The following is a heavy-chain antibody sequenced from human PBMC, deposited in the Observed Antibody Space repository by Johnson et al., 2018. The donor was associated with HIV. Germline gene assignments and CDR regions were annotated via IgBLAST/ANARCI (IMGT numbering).Heavy chain of an antibody. Sequence: QVQLVESGGGVVQPGRSLRVSCGASGFTFSSHDMHWVRQAPGKGLEWVAVISYDGSNQYCADSVKGRFTISRDNSNKTVYLQMNSLRAEDTAVYYCARKADGFDIWGQGTMVTVSS. CDR1: GFTFSSHD. V-gene: IGHV3-30*03. CDR2: ISYDGSNQ. J-gene: IGHJ3*02. CDR3: ARKADGFDI.